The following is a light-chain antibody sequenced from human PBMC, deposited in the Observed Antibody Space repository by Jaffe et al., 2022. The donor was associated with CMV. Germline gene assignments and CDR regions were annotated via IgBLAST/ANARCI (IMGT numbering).Light chain of an antibody. CDR2: SAS. V-gene: IGKV1-39*01. J-gene: IGKJ4*01. CDR1: QSISNY. CDR3: QQSYSTHALT. Sequence: DIHMTQSPSSLSASVGDRVTITCRASQSISNYLNWYQQKPGEAPKLLLYSASNLQSGVPARFSGSGSGTDFTLTITSLQPEDFATYYCQQSYSTHALTFGGGTKVEIK.